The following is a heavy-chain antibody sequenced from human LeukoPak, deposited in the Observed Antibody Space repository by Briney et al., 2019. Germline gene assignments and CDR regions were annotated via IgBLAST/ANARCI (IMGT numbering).Heavy chain of an antibody. CDR3: ARENYSGMPPKNWFDP. CDR1: GGSISSSSYY. D-gene: IGHD3-10*01. J-gene: IGHJ5*02. V-gene: IGHV4-39*02. Sequence: SETLSLTCTVSGGSISSSSYYWGWIRQPPGKGLEWIGSIYYSGSTYYNPSLKSRVTISVDTSKNQFSLKLSSVTAADTAVYYCARENYSGMPPKNWFDPWGQGTLVTVSS. CDR2: IYYSGST.